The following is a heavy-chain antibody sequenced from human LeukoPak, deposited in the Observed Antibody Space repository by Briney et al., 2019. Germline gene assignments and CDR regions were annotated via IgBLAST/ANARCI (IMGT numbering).Heavy chain of an antibody. CDR3: AKDRDGSGSFKKRMDV. Sequence: PGGSLRLSCAASGFNFRGYAMHWVRQAPGKGLEWMALIRSNGNEKFYLDAVQGRFTISRDNSKNTLFLQMSSLRPEDTAVYYCAKDRDGSGSFKKRMDVWGQGTTVSVSS. CDR1: GFNFRGYA. D-gene: IGHD3-10*01. J-gene: IGHJ6*02. V-gene: IGHV3-30*02. CDR2: IRSNGNEK.